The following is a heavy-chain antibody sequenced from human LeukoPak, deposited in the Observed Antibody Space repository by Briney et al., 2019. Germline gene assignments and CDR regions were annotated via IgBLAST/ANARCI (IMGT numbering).Heavy chain of an antibody. CDR2: IKEDGSDI. CDR3: ARDYGDYYMDV. CDR1: GFTFSSSW. J-gene: IGHJ6*03. Sequence: GGSLRLSCAASGFTFSSSWMSWVRQAPGKGLEWVANIKEDGSDIHYADSVEGRFTISRDNAKNSLHLQMNSLRAEDTAVYYCARDYGDYYMDVWGKGTTVTVSS. V-gene: IGHV3-7*01. D-gene: IGHD4-17*01.